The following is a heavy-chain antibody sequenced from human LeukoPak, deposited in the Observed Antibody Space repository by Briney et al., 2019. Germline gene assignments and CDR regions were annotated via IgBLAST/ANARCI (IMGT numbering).Heavy chain of an antibody. V-gene: IGHV1-69*13. CDR3: AREKMGAREIWFDP. CDR2: IIPIFGTA. J-gene: IGHJ5*02. CDR1: GGTFSSYA. Sequence: SVKVSCKASGGTFSSYAISWVRQAPGQGLEWMGGIIPIFGTANYAQRFQGRVTITADESTSTAYMELSSLRSEDTAVYYCAREKMGAREIWFDPWGQGTLVTVSS. D-gene: IGHD1-26*01.